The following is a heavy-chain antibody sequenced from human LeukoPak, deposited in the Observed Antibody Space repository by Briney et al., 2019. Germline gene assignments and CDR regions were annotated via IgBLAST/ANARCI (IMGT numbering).Heavy chain of an antibody. CDR1: GFTFSSYG. V-gene: IGHV3-30*18. D-gene: IGHD6-13*01. CDR3: AKETRIAAAGTPGGY. Sequence: GGSLRLSCAASGFTFSSYGMHWVRQAPGKGLEWVAVISYDGSNKYYADSVKGRFTISRDNSKNTLYLQMNSLRAEDTAVYYCAKETRIAAAGTPGGYWGQGTLVTVSS. J-gene: IGHJ4*02. CDR2: ISYDGSNK.